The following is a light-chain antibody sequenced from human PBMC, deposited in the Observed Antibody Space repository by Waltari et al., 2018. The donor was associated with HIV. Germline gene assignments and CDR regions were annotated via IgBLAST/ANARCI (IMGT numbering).Light chain of an antibody. J-gene: IGLJ3*02. CDR1: HIGVRD. V-gene: IGLV3-21*02. Sequence: YVLTQPPSVLVAPNQTATVACIGEHIGVRDVHWYRQRSGQAPEVVIHDDRDRAPGIPGRITGSNSGDMATLTIASVEAGDEAVYYCQVWGATNDWVFGGGTKVTVL. CDR2: DDR. CDR3: QVWGATNDWV.